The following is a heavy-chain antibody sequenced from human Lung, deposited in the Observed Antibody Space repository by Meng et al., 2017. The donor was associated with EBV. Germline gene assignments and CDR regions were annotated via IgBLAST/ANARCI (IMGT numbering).Heavy chain of an antibody. V-gene: IGHV4-30-4*08. J-gene: IGHJ5*02. D-gene: IGHD6-6*01. CDR2: IYDSGRT. Sequence: GPVVVKLSQALSLTCIVSGGFIRFGDYYWSWIRQPPGKGLEWIGYIYDSGRTSYNPSLMSRVTISVDTSRNQFSLKLTSVTAADTAVYYCAREYSSSSGLPGPWGQGTLVTVSS. CDR3: AREYSSSSGLPGP. CDR1: GGFIRFGDYY.